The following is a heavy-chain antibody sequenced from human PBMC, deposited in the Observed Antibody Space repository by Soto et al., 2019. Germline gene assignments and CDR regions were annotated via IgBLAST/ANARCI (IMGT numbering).Heavy chain of an antibody. CDR1: GGTFSSDT. CDR3: ARDDYRAYTEDGFET. V-gene: IGHV1-69*08. D-gene: IGHD4-17*01. J-gene: IGHJ3*02. CDR2: IIPMFDMS. Sequence: QVQLVQSGAEVKTPGSSVKVSCKASGGTFSSDTVSWVRQAPGQGLEWMGRIIPMFDMSEYADKFQGRATSTADDSATTVYMELSSLTSDDTAMYFCARDDYRAYTEDGFETWGQGTVVTVSS.